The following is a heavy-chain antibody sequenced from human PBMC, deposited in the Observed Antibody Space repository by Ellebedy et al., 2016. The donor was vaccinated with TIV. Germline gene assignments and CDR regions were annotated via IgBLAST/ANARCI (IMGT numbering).Heavy chain of an antibody. CDR2: ISWDGGST. CDR3: AKDYHPDPYCSGGSCSLDP. D-gene: IGHD2-15*01. Sequence: GGSLRLXXAASGFTFDDYTMHWVRQAPGKGLEWVSLISWDGGSTYYADSVKGRFTISRDNSKNSLYLQMNSLRTEDTALYYCAKDYHPDPYCSGGSCSLDPWGQGTLVTVSS. CDR1: GFTFDDYT. J-gene: IGHJ5*02. V-gene: IGHV3-43*01.